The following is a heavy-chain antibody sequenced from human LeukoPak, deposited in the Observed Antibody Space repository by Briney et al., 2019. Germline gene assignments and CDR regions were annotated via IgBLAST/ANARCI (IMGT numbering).Heavy chain of an antibody. CDR2: IIPTFGTA. CDR3: ARESRKDYYDSSGYYWTGYMDV. J-gene: IGHJ6*03. CDR1: GGTFSSYA. V-gene: IGHV1-69*05. Sequence: GSSVKVSCKASGGTFSSYAISWVRQAPGQGLEWMGGIIPTFGTANYAQKFQGRVTITTDESTSTAYMELSSLRSEDTAVYYCARESRKDYYDSSGYYWTGYMDVWGKGTTVTVSS. D-gene: IGHD3-22*01.